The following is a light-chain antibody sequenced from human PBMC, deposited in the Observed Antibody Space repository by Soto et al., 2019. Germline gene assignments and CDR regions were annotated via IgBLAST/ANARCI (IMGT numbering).Light chain of an antibody. CDR2: GAS. CDR3: QHYNDWRWT. CDR1: QSISSK. Sequence: EIVMTQSPATLSVSPGEGATLSCRASQSISSKLAWYQQKPGQAPRLLIYGASTRATGVPARFSGSGSGTEVTLTISSLQSEDLAVYYCQHYNDWRWTFGQGTKVEIK. V-gene: IGKV3-15*01. J-gene: IGKJ1*01.